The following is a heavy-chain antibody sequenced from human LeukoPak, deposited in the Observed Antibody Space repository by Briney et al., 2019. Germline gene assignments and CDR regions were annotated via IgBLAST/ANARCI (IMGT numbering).Heavy chain of an antibody. CDR3: AELGITMIGGV. CDR1: DGAIAGYS. CDR2: IKQDGSEK. J-gene: IGHJ6*04. Sequence: ETLSLTCTVSDGAIAGYSWSWIRQAPGKGLEWVANIKQDGSEKYYVDSVKGRFTISRDNAKNSLYLQMNSLRAEDTAVYYCAELGITMIGGVWGKGTTVTISS. V-gene: IGHV3-7*01. D-gene: IGHD3-10*02.